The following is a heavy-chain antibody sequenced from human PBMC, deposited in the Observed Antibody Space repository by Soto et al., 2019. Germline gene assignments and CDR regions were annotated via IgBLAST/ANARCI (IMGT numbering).Heavy chain of an antibody. CDR2: ISGSGGST. CDR1: GFTFSSYA. J-gene: IGHJ5*02. D-gene: IGHD6-19*01. V-gene: IGHV3-23*01. CDR3: AKRIAVAGNNWFDP. Sequence: GGSLRLSCAASGFTFSSYAMSGVRQAPGKGLEWVSAISGSGGSTYYADSVKGRFTISRDNSKNTLYLQMNSLRAEDTAVYYCAKRIAVAGNNWFDPWGQGTLVTVSS.